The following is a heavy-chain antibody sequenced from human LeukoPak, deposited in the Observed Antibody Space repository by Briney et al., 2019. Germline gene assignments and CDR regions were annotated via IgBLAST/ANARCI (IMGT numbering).Heavy chain of an antibody. CDR1: GGTFSSYP. CDR2: IIPVLGTP. D-gene: IGHD3-10*01. V-gene: IGHV1-69*13. Sequence: SVKVSCKASGGTFSSYPMSWVRQAPGQGLEWMGRIIPVLGTPTYAQKYQGRITITADESTCTAYMELTSLKVEDTAVYYCAREYYYNSGSYLTLCLDPWGQGTLVTVSS. CDR3: AREYYYNSGSYLTLCLDP. J-gene: IGHJ5*02.